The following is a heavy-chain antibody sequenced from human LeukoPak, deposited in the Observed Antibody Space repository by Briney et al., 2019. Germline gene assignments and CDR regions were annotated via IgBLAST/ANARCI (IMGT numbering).Heavy chain of an antibody. CDR3: ARGLQYQLLKALGYYYMDV. V-gene: IGHV4-4*07. Sequence: SETLSLTCTVSGGSISSYYWSWIRQPAGKGLEWIGRIYTSGSTNYNPSLKSRVTMSVDTSKNQFSLKLSSVTAADTAVYYCARGLQYQLLKALGYYYMDVWGEGTTVTVSS. CDR2: IYTSGST. D-gene: IGHD2-2*01. CDR1: GGSISSYY. J-gene: IGHJ6*03.